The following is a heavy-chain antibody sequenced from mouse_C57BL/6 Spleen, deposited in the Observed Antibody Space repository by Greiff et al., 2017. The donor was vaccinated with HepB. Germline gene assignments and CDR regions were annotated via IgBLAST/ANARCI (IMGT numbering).Heavy chain of an antibody. Sequence: VQLQQPGAELVKPGASVKLSCKASGYTFTSYWMHWVKQRPGRGLEWIGRIDPNSGGTKYNEKFKSKATLTVDKPSSTAYMQLSSLTSEDSAVYYGARHQTAQATGFAYWGQGTLVTVSA. D-gene: IGHD3-2*02. CDR1: GYTFTSYW. CDR2: IDPNSGGT. CDR3: ARHQTAQATGFAY. J-gene: IGHJ3*01. V-gene: IGHV1-72*01.